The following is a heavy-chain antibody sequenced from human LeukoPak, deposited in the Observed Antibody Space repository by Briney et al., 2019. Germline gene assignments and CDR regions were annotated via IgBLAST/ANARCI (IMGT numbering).Heavy chain of an antibody. CDR2: IKQDGSEK. J-gene: IGHJ4*02. V-gene: IGHV3-7*01. CDR1: GFTFSSYW. D-gene: IGHD3-9*01. Sequence: GGSLRHSCAASGFTFSSYWMSWVRQAPGKGLEWVANIKQDGSEKYYVDSVKGRFTISRDNAKNSLYLQMNSLRAEDTAVYYCARDGPYDILTGSLNGFDYWGQGTLVTVSS. CDR3: ARDGPYDILTGSLNGFDY.